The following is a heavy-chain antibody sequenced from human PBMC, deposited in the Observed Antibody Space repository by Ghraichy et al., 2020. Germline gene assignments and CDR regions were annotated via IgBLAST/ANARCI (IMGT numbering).Heavy chain of an antibody. CDR1: GFTFSYYS. V-gene: IGHV3-69-1*01. CDR2: ITSSSSI. Sequence: GGSLRLSCAASGFTFSYYSMTWVRQAPGKGLEWVSSITSSSSIYYAGSVKGRFTISRDDAKNSLYLQMDSLRAEDTAIYYCARIDYYNSNGYYNYWGQGTRVTVSS. D-gene: IGHD3-22*01. J-gene: IGHJ4*02. CDR3: ARIDYYNSNGYYNY.